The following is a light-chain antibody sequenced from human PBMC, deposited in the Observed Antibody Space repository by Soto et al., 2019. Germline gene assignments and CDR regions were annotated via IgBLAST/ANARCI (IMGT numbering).Light chain of an antibody. V-gene: IGKV4-1*01. Sequence: DIVMTQSPDSLAVSLGERATINCKSSQSVLYNSNSKNYLAWYQQKPGQPPKLLIYWASTRESGVPDRFGGSGSGTDFTLTISSLQAEDVAVYYCQQYYSTPQTFGQGTKVEIK. CDR1: QSVLYNSNSKNY. CDR2: WAS. J-gene: IGKJ1*01. CDR3: QQYYSTPQT.